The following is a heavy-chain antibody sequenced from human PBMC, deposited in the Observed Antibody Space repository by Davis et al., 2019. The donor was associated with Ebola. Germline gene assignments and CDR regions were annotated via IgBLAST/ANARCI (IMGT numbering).Heavy chain of an antibody. CDR3: ARGSGGYDFDY. Sequence: GGSLRLSCAASGFTSSSYDMHWVRQATGKGLEWVSAIGTAGDTYYPGSVKGRFTISRENAKNSLYLQMNSLRAGDTAVYYCARGSGGYDFDYWGQGTLVTVSS. CDR2: IGTAGDT. CDR1: GFTSSSYD. D-gene: IGHD5-12*01. J-gene: IGHJ4*02. V-gene: IGHV3-13*01.